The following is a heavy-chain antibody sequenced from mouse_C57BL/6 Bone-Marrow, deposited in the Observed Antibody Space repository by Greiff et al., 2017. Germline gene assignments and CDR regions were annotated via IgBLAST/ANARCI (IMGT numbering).Heavy chain of an antibody. V-gene: IGHV1-64*01. D-gene: IGHD1-1*01. J-gene: IGHJ4*01. CDR3: ARSDVTTVVAKDY. CDR2: IHPNSGST. Sequence: VQLQQPGAELVKPGASVKLSCKASGYTFTSYWMHWVKQRPGQGLEWIGMIHPNSGSTNYNEKFKSKATLTVDKSSSTAYMQLSSLTSEDSAVYYCARSDVTTVVAKDYWGQGTSVTVSS. CDR1: GYTFTSYW.